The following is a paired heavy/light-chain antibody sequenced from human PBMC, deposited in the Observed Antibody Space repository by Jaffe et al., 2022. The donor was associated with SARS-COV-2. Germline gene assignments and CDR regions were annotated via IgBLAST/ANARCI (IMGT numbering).Light chain of an antibody. CDR1: QSISSY. V-gene: IGKV1-39*01. J-gene: IGKJ2*01. CDR3: QQSYSTPLGYT. Sequence: DIQMTQSPSSLSASVGDRVTITCRASQSISSYLNWYQQKPGKAPKLLIYAASSLQSGVPSRFSGSGSGTDFTLTISSLQPEDFATYYCQQSYSTPLGYTFGQGTKLEIK. CDR2: AAS.
Heavy chain of an antibody. CDR3: ARDLSEPHHCSGGSCYFNWFDP. V-gene: IGHV3-30-3*01. CDR2: ISYDGSNK. Sequence: QVQLVESGGGVVQPGRSLRLSCAASGFTFSSYAMHWVRQAPGKGLEWVAVISYDGSNKYYADSVKGRFTISRDNSKNTLYLQMNSLRAEDTAVYYCARDLSEPHHCSGGSCYFNWFDPWGQGTLVTVSS. CDR1: GFTFSSYA. J-gene: IGHJ5*02. D-gene: IGHD2-15*01.